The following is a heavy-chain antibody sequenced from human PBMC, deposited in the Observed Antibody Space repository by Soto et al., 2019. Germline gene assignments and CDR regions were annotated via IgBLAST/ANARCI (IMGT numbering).Heavy chain of an antibody. Sequence: GGSVRLSCAASGFTFSSYAMSCVSLAPGKGLERVSVACPSGSSTFYADSLRGRFTISRDNVEHTLYLKMNSLRVADTALYLCARPYYYDRTGYYRTFGYWGQGTLVTVSS. CDR2: ACPSGSST. CDR3: ARPYYYDRTGYYRTFGY. V-gene: IGHV3-23*01. CDR1: GFTFSSYA. J-gene: IGHJ4*02. D-gene: IGHD3-22*01.